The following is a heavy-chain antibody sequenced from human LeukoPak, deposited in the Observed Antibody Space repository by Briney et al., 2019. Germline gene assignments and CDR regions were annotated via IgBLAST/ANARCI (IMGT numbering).Heavy chain of an antibody. V-gene: IGHV3-53*05. CDR3: AKGPRAYYYGSGTYSKESYLDY. J-gene: IGHJ4*02. D-gene: IGHD3-10*01. CDR1: GFTVSSNY. CDR2: IYSGGST. Sequence: GGSLRLSCAASGFTVSSNYMSWVRQAPGKGLEWVSIIYSGGSTFYADSVKGRFTISRDNSKNTLYLQMNSLRAEDAAVYYCAKGPRAYYYGSGTYSKESYLDYWGQGTLVTVSS.